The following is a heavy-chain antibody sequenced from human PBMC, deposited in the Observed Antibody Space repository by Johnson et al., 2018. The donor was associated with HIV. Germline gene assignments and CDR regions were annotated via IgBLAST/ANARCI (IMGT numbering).Heavy chain of an antibody. CDR2: ISWNSGSI. CDR1: GFTFDDYA. V-gene: IGHV3-9*01. J-gene: IGHJ3*02. D-gene: IGHD2-21*01. Sequence: VQLVESGGGLVQPGRSLRLSCAASGFTFDDYAMHWVRQAPGKGLEWVSGISWNSGSIGYAASVKGRFTISRDNAKNSLYLQMNSLRAEDTALYYCAIDCGGDCYSGSGAFDIWGQGTMVTVSS. CDR3: AIDCGGDCYSGSGAFDI.